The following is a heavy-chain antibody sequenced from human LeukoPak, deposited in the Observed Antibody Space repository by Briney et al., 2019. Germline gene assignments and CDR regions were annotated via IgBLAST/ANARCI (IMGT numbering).Heavy chain of an antibody. Sequence: PSGTLSLTCAVSGGSISSSNWWSWVRQPPGKGLEWIGEIYHSGSTNYNPSLKSRVTISVDKSKNQFSLKLSSVTAADTALYYCARDKDQYSGYDSGLFDYWGQGTLVTVSS. D-gene: IGHD5-12*01. CDR1: GGSISSSNW. J-gene: IGHJ4*02. V-gene: IGHV4-4*02. CDR2: IYHSGST. CDR3: ARDKDQYSGYDSGLFDY.